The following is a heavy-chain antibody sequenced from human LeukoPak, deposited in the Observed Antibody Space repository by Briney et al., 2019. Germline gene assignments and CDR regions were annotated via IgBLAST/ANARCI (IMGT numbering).Heavy chain of an antibody. Sequence: ASVKVSCKASGYTFTSYGISWVRQAPGQGLEWMGWTSAYNGNTNYAQKLQGRVTMTTDTSTSTAYMELRSLRSDDTAVYYCARSTAGCSSTSCYTQKDYWGQGTLVTVSS. J-gene: IGHJ4*02. V-gene: IGHV1-18*01. CDR1: GYTFTSYG. D-gene: IGHD2-2*02. CDR3: ARSTAGCSSTSCYTQKDY. CDR2: TSAYNGNT.